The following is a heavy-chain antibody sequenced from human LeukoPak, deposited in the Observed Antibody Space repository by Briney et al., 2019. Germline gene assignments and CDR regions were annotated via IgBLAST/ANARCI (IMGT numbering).Heavy chain of an antibody. CDR1: GGSISSGSYY. CDR2: IYTSGST. V-gene: IGHV4-61*02. J-gene: IGHJ4*02. Sequence: SQTLSLTCTVSGGSISSGSYYWSWIRQPAGKGLEWIGRIYTSGSTNYNPSLNSRVTIAVDTSKDQFSLKLSSVTAADTAVYYCARAGGLQPDYWGQGTLVTVSS. CDR3: ARAGGLQPDY. D-gene: IGHD5-24*01.